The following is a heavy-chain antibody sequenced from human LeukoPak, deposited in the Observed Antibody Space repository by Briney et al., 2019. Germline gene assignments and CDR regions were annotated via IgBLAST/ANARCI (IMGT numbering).Heavy chain of an antibody. D-gene: IGHD3-9*01. CDR3: AREDSGLDWLRHNWFDP. CDR1: EFTFSRYG. V-gene: IGHV3-30*02. Sequence: PGGSLRLSCAASEFTFSRYGMHWVRQAPGKGLEWVAFIRYDGSNKYYADSVKGRFTISRDNSKNTLYLQMNSLRSEDTAVYYCAREDSGLDWLRHNWFDPWGQGTLVTVSS. CDR2: IRYDGSNK. J-gene: IGHJ5*02.